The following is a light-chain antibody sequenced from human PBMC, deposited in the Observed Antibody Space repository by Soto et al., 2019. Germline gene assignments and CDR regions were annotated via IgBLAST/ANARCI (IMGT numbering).Light chain of an antibody. V-gene: IGKV1-9*01. CDR2: RAS. CDR1: QDINRY. CDR3: QQVDSYPLT. J-gene: IGKJ4*01. Sequence: IQLTQSPSFLSASVGDRVTITCRASQDINRYVAWYQQKSGQAPKLLIYRASNLRPGVPSRFSGSGSGTDFTLTISNLQPKDFATYHCQQVDSYPLTFGGGTKLEIK.